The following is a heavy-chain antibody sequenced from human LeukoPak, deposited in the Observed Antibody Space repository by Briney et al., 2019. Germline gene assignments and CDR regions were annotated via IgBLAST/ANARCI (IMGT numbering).Heavy chain of an antibody. CDR1: GGTFSSYD. J-gene: IGHJ4*02. V-gene: IGHV1-69*01. CDR2: ITPIFGTA. Sequence: SVKVSCKASGGTFSSYDISWARQAPGQGLEWMGGITPIFGTAKYAQKFQGRVTITAVESMSTAYMELSSLRSEDTAVYYCARGWLAETTVVTPYNYWGQGTLVTVSS. CDR3: ARGWLAETTVVTPYNY. D-gene: IGHD4-23*01.